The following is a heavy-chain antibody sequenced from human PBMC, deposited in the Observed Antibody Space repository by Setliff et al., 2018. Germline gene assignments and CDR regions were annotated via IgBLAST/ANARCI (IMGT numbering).Heavy chain of an antibody. CDR1: GGSFSGYY. CDR2: IKQDGSEK. Sequence: PSETLSLTCAVYGGSFSGYYWSWIRQAPGKGLEWVANIKQDGSEKYYVDSVKGRFTISRDNAKNSLYLQMNSLRSEDTAVYYCARDGDSYYDSSGYYLNHAFDIWGQGTMVTVSS. CDR3: ARDGDSYYDSSGYYLNHAFDI. J-gene: IGHJ3*02. V-gene: IGHV3-7*03. D-gene: IGHD3-22*01.